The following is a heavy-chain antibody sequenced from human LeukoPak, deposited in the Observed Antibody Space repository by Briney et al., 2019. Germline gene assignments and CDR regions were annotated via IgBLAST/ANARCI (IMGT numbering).Heavy chain of an antibody. D-gene: IGHD3-22*01. J-gene: IGHJ3*02. Sequence: GGSLRLSCTASGFTFSDYYMSWIRQAPGKGLEWVSYISSSSSYTNYADSVKGRFTISRDNAKNSLYLQMNSLRAEDTAVYYCARGIYDSSGYTAFDIWGQGTMVTVSS. CDR2: ISSSSSYT. CDR3: ARGIYDSSGYTAFDI. V-gene: IGHV3-11*05. CDR1: GFTFSDYY.